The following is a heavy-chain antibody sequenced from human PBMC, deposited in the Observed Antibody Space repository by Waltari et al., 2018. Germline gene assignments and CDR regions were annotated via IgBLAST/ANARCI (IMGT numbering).Heavy chain of an antibody. D-gene: IGHD3-16*02. V-gene: IGHV4-34*01. J-gene: IGHJ6*02. CDR3: ARFNYDYVWGSYRDKYYYYYGMDV. CDR1: GGSFSGYY. Sequence: QVQLQQWGAGLLKPSETLSLTCAVYGGSFSGYYWSWIRQPPGKGLEWIGEINHTGSTNYNPSLKSRVTISVATSKNHVSLKLSSVTAADTAVYYCARFNYDYVWGSYRDKYYYYYGMDVWGQGTTVTVSS. CDR2: INHTGST.